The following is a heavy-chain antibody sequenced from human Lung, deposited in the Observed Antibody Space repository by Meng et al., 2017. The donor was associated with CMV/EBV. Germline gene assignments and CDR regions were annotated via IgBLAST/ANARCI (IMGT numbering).Heavy chain of an antibody. CDR1: G. V-gene: IGHV1-18*04. D-gene: IGHD3-10*02. Sequence: GLIWVRHAPGTGLEWVGGISAYSGNTNYAQKIQDRVTMTTHTSSNTAYMELRSLRSDDTAIYYCARVVVHYYARGDNADYSDYWGQGTLVTVSS. CDR2: ISAYSGNT. CDR3: ARVVVHYYARGDNADYSDY. J-gene: IGHJ4*02.